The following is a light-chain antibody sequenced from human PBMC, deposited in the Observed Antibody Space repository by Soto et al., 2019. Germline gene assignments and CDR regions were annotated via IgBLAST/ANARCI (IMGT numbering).Light chain of an antibody. V-gene: IGKV3-11*01. CDR1: LSVSVY. CDR2: DAS. Sequence: VVLTQSPATLSLSPGERATLSCRTSLSVSVYLDWYQQKPGQAPRLLISDASNRATDIPARFSGSGSGTDFTLTISNLEAEDFAVYYCQQRSGWLTFGGGTTGDIK. CDR3: QQRSGWLT. J-gene: IGKJ4*01.